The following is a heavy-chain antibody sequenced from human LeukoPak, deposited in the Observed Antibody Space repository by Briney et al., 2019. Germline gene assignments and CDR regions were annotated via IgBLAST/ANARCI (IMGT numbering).Heavy chain of an antibody. D-gene: IGHD3-22*01. J-gene: IGHJ4*02. Sequence: GGSLRLSCAASGFTFSSYGMHWVRQAPGKGLEWVAFIRYDGCNKYYADSVKGRFTISRDNSKNTLYLQMYSLRAEDTAVYYCAKRHYYDSSGLKEGDYFDYWGQGTLVTVSS. CDR2: IRYDGCNK. V-gene: IGHV3-30*02. CDR3: AKRHYYDSSGLKEGDYFDY. CDR1: GFTFSSYG.